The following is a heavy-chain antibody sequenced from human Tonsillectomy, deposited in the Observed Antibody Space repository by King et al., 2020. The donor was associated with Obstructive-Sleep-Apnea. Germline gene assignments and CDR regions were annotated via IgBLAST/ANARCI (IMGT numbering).Heavy chain of an antibody. CDR2: IYSDDNT. CDR3: ARSPSSSWFNDHWYFAL. V-gene: IGHV3-66*01. Sequence: VQLVESGGGLVQPGGSLRLSCAASGFTVSSNYVSWVRQAPGKGLEWISIIYSDDNTYYADSVKGRCTISRDTSKNTLYLQMGSLRAEDTAVYYCARSPSSSWFNDHWYFALWGRGTLVTVSS. J-gene: IGHJ2*01. D-gene: IGHD6-13*01. CDR1: GFTVSSNY.